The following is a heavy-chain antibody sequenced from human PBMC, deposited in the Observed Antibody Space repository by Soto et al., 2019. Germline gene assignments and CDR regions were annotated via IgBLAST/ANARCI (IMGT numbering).Heavy chain of an antibody. V-gene: IGHV1-3*01. J-gene: IGHJ6*02. Sequence: ASVKVSCKASGYTFTSYAMHWVRQAPGQRLEWMGWINASNGNTTYAQKFQGRVTITRNTSVSTAYMELSSLRSEDTAVYYCAREVARGMDVWGQGTTVTVSS. CDR2: INASNGNT. CDR1: GYTFTSYA. CDR3: AREVARGMDV. D-gene: IGHD2-21*01.